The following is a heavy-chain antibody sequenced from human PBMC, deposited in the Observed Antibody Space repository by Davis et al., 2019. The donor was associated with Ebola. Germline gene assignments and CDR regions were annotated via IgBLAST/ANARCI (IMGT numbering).Heavy chain of an antibody. CDR2: IYYSGST. Sequence: MPSETLSLTCTVSGGSISSYYWSWIRQPPGKGLEWIGSIYYSGSTNYNPSLKSRVTISVDTSKNQFSLKLSSVTAADTAVYYCARGLAALDYWGQGTLVTVSS. V-gene: IGHV4-59*01. CDR1: GGSISSYY. CDR3: ARGLAALDY. J-gene: IGHJ4*02.